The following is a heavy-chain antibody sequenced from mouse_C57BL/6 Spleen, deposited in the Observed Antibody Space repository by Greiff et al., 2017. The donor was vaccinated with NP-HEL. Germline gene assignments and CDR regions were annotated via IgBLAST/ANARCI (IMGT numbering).Heavy chain of an antibody. CDR2: IYPGDGDT. D-gene: IGHD1-1*01. CDR1: GYAFSSSW. V-gene: IGHV1-82*01. CDR3: ARAIYYYGSSYYYFDY. Sequence: QVQLKESGPELVKPGASVKISCKASGYAFSSSWMNWVKQRPGKGLEWIGRIYPGDGDTNYNGKFKGKATLTADKSSSTAYMQLSSLTSEDSAVYFCARAIYYYGSSYYYFDYWGQGTTLTVSS. J-gene: IGHJ2*01.